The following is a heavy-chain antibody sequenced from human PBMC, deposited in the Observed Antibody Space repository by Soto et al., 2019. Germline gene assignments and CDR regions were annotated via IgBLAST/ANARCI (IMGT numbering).Heavy chain of an antibody. Sequence: ASVKVSCKASGYTFTSYGISWVRQAPGQGLEWMGWISAYNGNTNYAQKLQGRVTMTTDTSTGTAYMELRSLRSDDTAVYYCARPNYYDFWSGYLYYFDYWGQGTLVTVSS. D-gene: IGHD3-3*01. CDR1: GYTFTSYG. J-gene: IGHJ4*02. CDR3: ARPNYYDFWSGYLYYFDY. V-gene: IGHV1-18*01. CDR2: ISAYNGNT.